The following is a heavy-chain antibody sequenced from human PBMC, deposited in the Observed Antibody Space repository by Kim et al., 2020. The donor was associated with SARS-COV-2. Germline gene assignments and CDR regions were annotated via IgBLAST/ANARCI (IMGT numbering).Heavy chain of an antibody. CDR3: ARADYDSGPTDS. J-gene: IGHJ4*02. Sequence: GGSLRLSCAVSGLTVRKSYMSWVRQAPGKGLEWVSIIYADGTTYYADSVRGRFTISKDNSRNTLYLQLNSLRAEDTALYYCARADYDSGPTDSWGQGTLV. V-gene: IGHV3-53*01. D-gene: IGHD3-22*01. CDR1: GLTVRKSY. CDR2: IYADGTT.